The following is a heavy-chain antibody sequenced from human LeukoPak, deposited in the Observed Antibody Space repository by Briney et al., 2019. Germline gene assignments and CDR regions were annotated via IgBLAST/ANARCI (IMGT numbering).Heavy chain of an antibody. CDR2: IDSTSTYV. D-gene: IGHD3-10*01. V-gene: IGHV3-21*01. CDR1: GFIFSDYS. CDR3: ARNFDYYGSGTYNDW. J-gene: IGHJ4*02. Sequence: GGSLRLSCAASGFIFSDYSMNWVRQTPGERLEWVSSIDSTSTYVYYVDSVKGRFTVSRDNAKRSLYLQMNSLSAEDTAIYYCARNFDYYGSGTYNDWWGQGTLVTVSS.